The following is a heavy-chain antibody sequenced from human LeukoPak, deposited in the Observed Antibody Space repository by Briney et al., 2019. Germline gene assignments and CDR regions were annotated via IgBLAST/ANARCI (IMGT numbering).Heavy chain of an antibody. D-gene: IGHD1-26*01. V-gene: IGHV4-38-2*01. CDR2: IYHSGST. Sequence: SETLSLTCAVSGYSISSGYYWGWIRQPPGKGLEWIGSIYHSGSTYYNPSLKSRVTISVDTSKNQFSLKLSSVTAADTAVYYCARVVGATTPNYFDYWGQGTLVTVSS. J-gene: IGHJ4*02. CDR1: GYSISSGYY. CDR3: ARVVGATTPNYFDY.